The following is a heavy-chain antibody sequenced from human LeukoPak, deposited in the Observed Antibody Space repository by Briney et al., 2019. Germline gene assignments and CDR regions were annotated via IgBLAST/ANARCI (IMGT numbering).Heavy chain of an antibody. CDR3: AELGITMIGGV. J-gene: IGHJ6*04. CDR1: GFTFSSYA. CDR2: ISGSGGST. V-gene: IGHV3-23*01. Sequence: PGGSLRLSCAASGFTFSSYAITWVRQAPGKGLEWVSGISGSGGSTYYADSVKGRFTISRDNAKNSLYLQMNSLRAEDTAVYYCAELGITMIGGVWGKGTTVTISS. D-gene: IGHD3-10*02.